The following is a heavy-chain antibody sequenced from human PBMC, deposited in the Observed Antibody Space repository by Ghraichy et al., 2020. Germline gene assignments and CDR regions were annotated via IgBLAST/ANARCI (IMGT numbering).Heavy chain of an antibody. Sequence: GESLNISCRVSGFSFTDAWMSWVRQAPGKGLEWVGRSVTRNEGVTSQYAAPAKGRFTISRHASTNTRYLQMNSLRTDDTGVYFCTKDSRKLRPGRTIAGVVIRGDFASDYGMAVWGQGTTVTVSS. CDR1: GFSFTDAW. CDR2: SVTRNEGVTS. CDR3: TKDSRKLRPGRTIAGVVIRGDFASDYGMAV. D-gene: IGHD3-3*01. V-gene: IGHV3-15*04. J-gene: IGHJ6*02.